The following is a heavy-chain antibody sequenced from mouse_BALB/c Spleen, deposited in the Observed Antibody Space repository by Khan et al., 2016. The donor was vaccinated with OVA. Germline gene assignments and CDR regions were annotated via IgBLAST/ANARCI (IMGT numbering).Heavy chain of an antibody. D-gene: IGHD2-5*01. V-gene: IGHV3-2*02. CDR2: ISSTGST. Sequence: EVQLVESGPGLVKPSQSLSLTCTVTGYSITSDYAWNWIRQFPGNKLEWMGYISSTGSTSYNPSLKSRISFTRDTSKNQFFLQLKSVTTEDTATYYCARSHYSSNAYALDCWGRGTSVTVSS. J-gene: IGHJ4*01. CDR3: ARSHYSSNAYALDC. CDR1: GYSITSDYA.